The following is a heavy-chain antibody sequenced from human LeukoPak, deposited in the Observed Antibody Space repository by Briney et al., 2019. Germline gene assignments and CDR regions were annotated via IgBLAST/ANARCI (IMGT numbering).Heavy chain of an antibody. CDR2: ISYDGSNK. CDR3: AKDVGSSGYYLYYYYYGMDV. V-gene: IGHV3-30*18. J-gene: IGHJ6*02. Sequence: GGSLRLSCAASGFTFSSYGMHWVRQAPGKGLEWVGVISYDGSNKYYADSVKGRFTISRDNSKNTLYLQMNSLRAEDTAVYYCAKDVGSSGYYLYYYYYGMDVWGQGTTVTVSS. D-gene: IGHD3-22*01. CDR1: GFTFSSYG.